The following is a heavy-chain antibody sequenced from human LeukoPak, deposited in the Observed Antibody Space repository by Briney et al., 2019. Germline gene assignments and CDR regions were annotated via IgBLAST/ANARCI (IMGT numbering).Heavy chain of an antibody. CDR3: ARGGDSSGYYLYFDY. CDR1: GFTFSSYA. J-gene: IGHJ4*02. D-gene: IGHD3-22*01. Sequence: GGSLRLSCATSGFTFSSYAISWVRQAPGKGLEWVSYISSSGSTIYYADSVKGRFTISRDNAKNSLYLQMNSLRAEDTAVYYCARGGDSSGYYLYFDYWGQGTLVTVSS. V-gene: IGHV3-48*03. CDR2: ISSSGSTI.